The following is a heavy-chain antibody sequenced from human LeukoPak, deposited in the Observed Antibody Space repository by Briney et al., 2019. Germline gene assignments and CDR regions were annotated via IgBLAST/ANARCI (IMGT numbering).Heavy chain of an antibody. J-gene: IGHJ6*02. D-gene: IGHD4-17*01. V-gene: IGHV1-2*02. Sequence: ASVKVSCNASGYTFTGHYMHWVRQAPGQGLEWMGWINPKSGGTKYPQKFQGRVTLTRDTSISTAYMDLSRLRSDDTAVYYCARDRRYGDYPPSYRMDVWGQGTTVTVSS. CDR3: ARDRRYGDYPPSYRMDV. CDR1: GYTFTGHY. CDR2: INPKSGGT.